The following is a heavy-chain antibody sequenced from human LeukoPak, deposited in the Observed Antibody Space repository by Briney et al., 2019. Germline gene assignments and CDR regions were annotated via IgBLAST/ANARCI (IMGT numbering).Heavy chain of an antibody. D-gene: IGHD6-6*01. CDR2: ISSSTAYI. V-gene: IGHV3-21*01. J-gene: IGHJ4*02. CDR3: AREGGRGSRSSDYFDS. Sequence: PGGSLRLSCAASGFTFRSYTMNWVRQAPGKGLEWVSSISSSTAYIYYADSLRGRFTISRDNAGNSLFLQMDSLRAEDTAAYYCAREGGRGSRSSDYFDSWSQGTLVTVSS. CDR1: GFTFRSYT.